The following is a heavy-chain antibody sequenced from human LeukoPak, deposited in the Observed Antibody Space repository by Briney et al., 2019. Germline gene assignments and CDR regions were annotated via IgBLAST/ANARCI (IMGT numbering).Heavy chain of an antibody. CDR1: GGSISSSSCY. CDR2: IYYSGTT. V-gene: IGHV4-39*07. CDR3: ARTVNTAFAYYYYMDV. J-gene: IGHJ6*03. D-gene: IGHD5-18*01. Sequence: SETLSLTCTVSGGSISSSSCYWGWIRQPPGKGLEWIGSIYYSGTTYYNPSLKSRVTISVDTSKNQFSLKLSSVTAADTAVYYCARTVNTAFAYYYYMDVWGKGTTVTVSS.